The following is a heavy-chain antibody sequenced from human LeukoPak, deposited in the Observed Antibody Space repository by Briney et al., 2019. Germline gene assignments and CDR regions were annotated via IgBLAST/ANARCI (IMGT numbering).Heavy chain of an antibody. CDR1: GFTLSSYG. V-gene: IGHV3-30*02. J-gene: IGHJ3*02. D-gene: IGHD3-10*01. CDR3: AKAQYYYGSGRHAFDI. Sequence: PGGSLRLSCAASGFTLSSYGMHWVRQAPGKGLEWVAFIRYDGSNKYYADSVKGRFTISRDNSKNTLYLQMNSLRAEDTAVYYCAKAQYYYGSGRHAFDIWGQGTMVTVSS. CDR2: IRYDGSNK.